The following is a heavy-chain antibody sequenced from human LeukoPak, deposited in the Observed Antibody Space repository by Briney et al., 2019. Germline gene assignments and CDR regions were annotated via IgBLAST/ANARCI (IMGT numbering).Heavy chain of an antibody. J-gene: IGHJ5*02. Sequence: GGSLRLSCAASGFTFSDYYMSWIRQAPGKGLEWVSYISSSGSTIYYSDSVKGRFTISRDNAKNSLYLQMNSLRAEDTAVYYCARDKVQGWFDPWGQGTLVTVSS. V-gene: IGHV3-11*01. CDR2: ISSSGSTI. D-gene: IGHD1-1*01. CDR3: ARDKVQGWFDP. CDR1: GFTFSDYY.